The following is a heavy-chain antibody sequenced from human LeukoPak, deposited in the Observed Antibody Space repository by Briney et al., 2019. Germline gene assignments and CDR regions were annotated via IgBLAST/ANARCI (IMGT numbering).Heavy chain of an antibody. CDR2: IYPGDSDT. Sequence: GESLQISCQGSGYSFTSYWIGWVRQMPGKGLEWMGIIYPGDSDTRYSPSFQGQVTISADKSISTAYPQWSSLKASDTAMYYCASSRANWEYFQHWGQGTLVTVSS. CDR3: ASSRANWEYFQH. CDR1: GYSFTSYW. J-gene: IGHJ1*01. D-gene: IGHD5-24*01. V-gene: IGHV5-51*01.